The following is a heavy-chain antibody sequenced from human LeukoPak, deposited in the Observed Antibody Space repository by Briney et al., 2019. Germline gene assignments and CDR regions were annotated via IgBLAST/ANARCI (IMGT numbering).Heavy chain of an antibody. J-gene: IGHJ4*02. V-gene: IGHV4-59*08. Sequence: MPSETLSLTCTASGGSISSYYWSWIRQPPGKGLEWIGYIYYSGSTNYNPSLKSRVTISVDTSKNQFSLKLSSVTAADTAVYFCARRAALRYFDWYFDYWGQGTLVTVSS. CDR1: GGSISSYY. CDR3: ARRAALRYFDWYFDY. CDR2: IYYSGST. D-gene: IGHD3-9*01.